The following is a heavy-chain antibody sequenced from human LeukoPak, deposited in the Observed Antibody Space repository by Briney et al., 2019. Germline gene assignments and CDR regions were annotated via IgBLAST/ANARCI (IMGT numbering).Heavy chain of an antibody. Sequence: APVKVSCKASGYTFTSYGISWVRQAPGQGLEWMGWISAYNGNTNYAQKLQGRVTMTTDTSTSIAYMELRSLRSDDTAVYYCARGLEVDFWSGYYWFNLYFDYWGQGTLVTVSS. CDR3: ARGLEVDFWSGYYWFNLYFDY. CDR2: ISAYNGNT. J-gene: IGHJ4*02. V-gene: IGHV1-18*01. CDR1: GYTFTSYG. D-gene: IGHD3-3*01.